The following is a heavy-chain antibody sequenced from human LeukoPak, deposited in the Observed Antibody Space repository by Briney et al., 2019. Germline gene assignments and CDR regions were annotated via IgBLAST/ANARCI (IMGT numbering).Heavy chain of an antibody. V-gene: IGHV3-7*01. Sequence: GGSLRLSCAPSGFTFSDYWMTWVRQVPGKGLEWVDNINRGGNEVHYVDSVKGRFTISRDNAKNSLYLQLDSLRVEDTAVYYCARVGTWELQRVFDYWGQGTLVTVSS. J-gene: IGHJ4*02. D-gene: IGHD1-26*01. CDR2: INRGGNEV. CDR3: ARVGTWELQRVFDY. CDR1: GFTFSDYW.